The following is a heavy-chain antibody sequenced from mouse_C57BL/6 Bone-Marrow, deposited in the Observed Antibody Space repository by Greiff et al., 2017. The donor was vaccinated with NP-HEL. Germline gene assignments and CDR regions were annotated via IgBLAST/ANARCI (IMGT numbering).Heavy chain of an antibody. CDR1: GYTFTSYW. CDR2: IYPGSGST. Sequence: QVQLQQPGAELVKPGASVKMSCKASGYTFTSYWITWVKQRPGQGLEWIGDIYPGSGSTNYNEKFKSKATLTVDTSSSTAYMQLSSLTSEDSAVYYCARGGDSSGSAWFAYWGQGTLVTVS. J-gene: IGHJ3*01. CDR3: ARGGDSSGSAWFAY. D-gene: IGHD3-2*02. V-gene: IGHV1-55*01.